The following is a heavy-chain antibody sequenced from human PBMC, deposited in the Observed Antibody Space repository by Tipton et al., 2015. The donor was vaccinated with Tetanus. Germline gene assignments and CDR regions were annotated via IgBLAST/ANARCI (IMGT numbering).Heavy chain of an antibody. CDR3: ARHLAYTYTSRYFDY. J-gene: IGHJ4*02. D-gene: IGHD5-18*01. CDR2: ISPSGRT. Sequence: TLSLTCSVSGGSLRSGDYQWNWIRQPPGKGLEWLAYISPSGRTNSNYDLKSRITISQDKSKNQFSLRLTSVTAADTAVYYCARHLAYTYTSRYFDYWGLGTLVTVSS. V-gene: IGHV4-61*08. CDR1: GGSLRSGDYQ.